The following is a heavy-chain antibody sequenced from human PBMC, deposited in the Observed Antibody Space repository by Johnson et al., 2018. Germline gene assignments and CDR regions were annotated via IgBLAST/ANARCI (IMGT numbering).Heavy chain of an antibody. CDR1: GFIFSSHG. CDR2: VSDDGNTK. D-gene: IGHD3-10*01. J-gene: IGHJ4*02. V-gene: IGHV3-30*03. Sequence: QVQLVQSGGGVVQSGRSLRLSCEAAGFIFSSHGMHCVRQAPGKGPEWVAVVSDDGNTKWYADSVKGRFIISRDNSKNALYLQMNSLRVEDTALYYCARDKGVTSLDSWGQGTLVTVSS. CDR3: ARDKGVTSLDS.